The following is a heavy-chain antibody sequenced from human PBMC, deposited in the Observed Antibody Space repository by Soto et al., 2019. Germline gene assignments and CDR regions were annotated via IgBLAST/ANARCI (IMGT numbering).Heavy chain of an antibody. Sequence: PSETLSLTCTVSGGSISSSSYYWGLIRQPPGKGLEWIGSIYYSGSTYYNPSLKSRVTISVDTSKNQFSLKLSSVTAADTAVYYCASPKIEFYNWFDPWGQGTLVTVS. D-gene: IGHD3-22*01. CDR3: ASPKIEFYNWFDP. J-gene: IGHJ5*02. V-gene: IGHV4-39*01. CDR2: IYYSGST. CDR1: GGSISSSSYY.